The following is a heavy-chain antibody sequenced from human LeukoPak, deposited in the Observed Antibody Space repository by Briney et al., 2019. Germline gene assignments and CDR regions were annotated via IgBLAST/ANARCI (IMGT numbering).Heavy chain of an antibody. Sequence: PSGGSLRLSCAGAGFTLSNYWMSWVRQAPGKGLEWVANIRQDGNEKYYVDSVKGRFTISRDNPKNSLYLQMNSLRAEDTAIYYAGGRRAAPTYDCWGQGTLVNVS. CDR1: GFTLSNYW. J-gene: IGHJ4*02. V-gene: IGHV3-7*02. CDR2: IRQDGNEK. D-gene: IGHD3-10*01. CDR3: GGRRAAPTYDC.